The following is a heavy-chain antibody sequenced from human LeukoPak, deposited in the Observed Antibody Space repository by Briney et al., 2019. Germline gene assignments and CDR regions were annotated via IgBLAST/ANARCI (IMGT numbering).Heavy chain of an antibody. CDR2: ISYRGST. V-gene: IGHV4-59*11. Sequence: SETLSLTCTVSGVSFSSHYWTWIRQPPGKGLEWIGYISYRGSTNYNPSLKSRVTISIDASKNQFSLRLSSVTAADTAVYYCARDLVTVTKGFDIWGQGTMVSVSS. J-gene: IGHJ3*02. CDR1: GVSFSSHY. CDR3: ARDLVTVTKGFDI. D-gene: IGHD4-17*01.